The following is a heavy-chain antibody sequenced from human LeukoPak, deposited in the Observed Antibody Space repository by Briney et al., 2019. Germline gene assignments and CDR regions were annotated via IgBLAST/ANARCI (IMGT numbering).Heavy chain of an antibody. V-gene: IGHV3-9*01. J-gene: IGHJ4*02. Sequence: GGSLRLSCAASGFTFDDYAMHWVRQAPGKGLEWVSGMSWNSGSIGYADSVKGRFTISRDNAKNSLYLQMNSLRAEDTALYYCAKGRSYGDYDASIDYWGQGTLVTVSS. CDR2: MSWNSGSI. CDR3: AKGRSYGDYDASIDY. CDR1: GFTFDDYA. D-gene: IGHD4-17*01.